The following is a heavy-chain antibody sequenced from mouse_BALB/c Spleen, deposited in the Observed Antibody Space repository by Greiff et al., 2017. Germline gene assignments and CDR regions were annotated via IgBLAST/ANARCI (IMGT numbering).Heavy chain of an antibody. CDR3: ARQGPSYYYGSSYDAMDY. Sequence: EVQVVESGGDLVKPGGSLKLSCAASGFTFSSYGMSWVRQTPDKRLEWVATISSGGSYTYYPDSVKGRFTISRDNAKNTLYLQMSSLKSEDTAMYYCARQGPSYYYGSSYDAMDYWGQGTSVTVSS. CDR1: GFTFSSYG. V-gene: IGHV5-6*01. CDR2: ISSGGSYT. D-gene: IGHD1-1*01. J-gene: IGHJ4*01.